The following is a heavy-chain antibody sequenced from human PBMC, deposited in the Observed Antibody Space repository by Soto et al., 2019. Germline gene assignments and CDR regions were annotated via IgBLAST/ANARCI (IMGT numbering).Heavy chain of an antibody. CDR2: IYPGDSDT. J-gene: IGHJ4*02. CDR3: PRLLRDSSSWSNDLDY. D-gene: IGHD6-13*01. V-gene: IGHV5-51*01. CDR1: GYSFTNYW. Sequence: GGSLKISCRGSGYSFTNYWIAWVRQMPGKGLEWMGIIYPGDSDTRYSPSFQGQVTISADKSISTAYLQWSSLKASDTAMYYCPRLLRDSSSWSNDLDYWGQGTLVTVSA.